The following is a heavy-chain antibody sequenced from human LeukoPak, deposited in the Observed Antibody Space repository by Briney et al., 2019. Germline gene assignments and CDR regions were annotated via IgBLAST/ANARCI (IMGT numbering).Heavy chain of an antibody. V-gene: IGHV3-48*04. CDR1: GFTFSSYS. D-gene: IGHD3-10*01. CDR3: AKQYYGSGTTPWAGMDV. J-gene: IGHJ6*02. CDR2: ISGSSNTI. Sequence: GGSLRLSCAASGFTFSSYSMNWVRQAPGKGLEWVSYISGSSNTIYYADSVKGRFTISRDNAKNSLYLQMNSLRAEDTALYYCAKQYYGSGTTPWAGMDVWGQGTTVTVSS.